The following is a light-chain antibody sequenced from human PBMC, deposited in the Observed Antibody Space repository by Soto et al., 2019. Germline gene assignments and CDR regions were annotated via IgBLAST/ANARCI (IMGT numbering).Light chain of an antibody. CDR1: QGISNW. CDR2: AAS. Sequence: DIQMTQSPSSVSASVGDRVTITCRASQGISNWLAWYQQKPGKAPSLLIHAASSLQSGVPSRFSGSGYGTDFTLTISSLQPEDFATYFCQQANSLPVTFGPRTKVDIK. V-gene: IGKV1-12*01. CDR3: QQANSLPVT. J-gene: IGKJ3*01.